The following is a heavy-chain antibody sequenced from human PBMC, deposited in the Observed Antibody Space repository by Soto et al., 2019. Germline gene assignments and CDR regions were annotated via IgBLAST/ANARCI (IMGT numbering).Heavy chain of an antibody. CDR2: IVPIFGTT. J-gene: IGHJ6*02. D-gene: IGHD3-10*01. Sequence: ASVKVSCKASGDTFSSYSISWVRQAPGQGLEWMGGIVPIFGTTVYAPRLQGRVTITADGPTSTSYMELSGLRFEDTAIYYCAANSLGGGSQGDVWGQGTTVTVSS. V-gene: IGHV1-69*13. CDR1: GDTFSSYS. CDR3: AANSLGGGSQGDV.